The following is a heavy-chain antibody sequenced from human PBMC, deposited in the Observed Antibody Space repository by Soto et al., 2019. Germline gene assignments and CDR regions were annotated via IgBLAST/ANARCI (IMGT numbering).Heavy chain of an antibody. V-gene: IGHV3-30*03. CDR2: ISYDGSNK. CDR3: AIQRNYYGSGSLRPFDP. Sequence: FLSISCAASSLTFSSYGRHWVREAPGKGLEWVAVISYDGSNKYYADSVKGRFTISRDNSKNTLYLQMNSLRAEDTAVYYCAIQRNYYGSGSLRPFDPWGQGTLVTVSS. J-gene: IGHJ5*02. D-gene: IGHD3-10*01. CDR1: SLTFSSYG.